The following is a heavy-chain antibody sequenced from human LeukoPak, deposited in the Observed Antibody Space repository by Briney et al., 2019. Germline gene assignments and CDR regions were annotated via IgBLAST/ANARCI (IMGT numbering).Heavy chain of an antibody. CDR2: ISTDGYTT. Sequence: PGGSLRLSCAASGLAFSAYKMHWVRQAPRKGLVWVSRISTDGYTTDYADFVQGRFTASRDNTKNTWSLEMNSLRTEDTAVYYCARPYGGYVDYYFDYWGQGTLVTVSS. J-gene: IGHJ4*02. V-gene: IGHV3-74*01. CDR3: ARPYGGYVDYYFDY. CDR1: GLAFSAYK. D-gene: IGHD5-12*01.